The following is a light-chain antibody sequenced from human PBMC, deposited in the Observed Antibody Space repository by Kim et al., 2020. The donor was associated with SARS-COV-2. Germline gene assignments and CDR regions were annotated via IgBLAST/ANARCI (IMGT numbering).Light chain of an antibody. CDR1: KLGDKY. Sequence: SYELTQPPSVSVSPGQTACITCSGDKLGDKYACWYQQKPGQSPVLVLYQDSKRPSGIPERFSGSNSGNTATLTISGTQAMDEADYYCQAWDSSTVVFGGG. V-gene: IGLV3-1*01. CDR3: QAWDSSTVV. J-gene: IGLJ2*01. CDR2: QDS.